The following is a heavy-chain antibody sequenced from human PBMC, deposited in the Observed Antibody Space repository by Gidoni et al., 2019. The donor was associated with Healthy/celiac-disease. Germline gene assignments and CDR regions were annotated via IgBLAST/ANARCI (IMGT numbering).Heavy chain of an antibody. D-gene: IGHD3-10*01. CDR2: SSGSGGRT. CDR3: AKDLDGGDY. J-gene: IGHJ4*02. CDR1: GFTFSSYA. V-gene: IGHV3-23*04. Sequence: EVQLVESGGGLVQPGGSLRLPCAASGFTFSSYAMGWFRQAPGQGLEWDSASSGSGGRTYDADSVKGRLTISKDNSKDTLYLQRNSLGAEDTAVYYCAKDLDGGDYWGQGTLVTVSS.